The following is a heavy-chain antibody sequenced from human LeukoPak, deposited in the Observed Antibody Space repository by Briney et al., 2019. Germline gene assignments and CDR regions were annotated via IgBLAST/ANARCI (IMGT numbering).Heavy chain of an antibody. CDR2: IYHSGST. Sequence: SETLSLTCAVSGGSISSGGYSWSWIRQPPGKGLEWIGYIYHSGSTYYNPSLKSRVTISVDRSKNQFSLKLGSVTAADTAVYYCARDADGYKYAFDIWGQGTMVTVSS. CDR1: GGSISSGGYS. CDR3: ARDADGYKYAFDI. J-gene: IGHJ3*02. V-gene: IGHV4-30-2*01. D-gene: IGHD5-24*01.